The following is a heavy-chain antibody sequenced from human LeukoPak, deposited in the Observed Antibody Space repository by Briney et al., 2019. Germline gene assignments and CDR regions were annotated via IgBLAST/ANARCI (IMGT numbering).Heavy chain of an antibody. CDR2: IYYTGST. Sequence: SSETLSLTCTVSGGSISSNSYYWGWIRQSPGKGLEWIANIYYTGSTYYNPSLKSRVTISVDTSKNQFSLKLSSVTAADTAVYYCASRGFYYYGSGSYYTPFDYWGQGTLVTVSS. CDR1: GGSISSNSYY. CDR3: ASRGFYYYGSGSYYTPFDY. V-gene: IGHV4-39*07. J-gene: IGHJ4*02. D-gene: IGHD3-10*01.